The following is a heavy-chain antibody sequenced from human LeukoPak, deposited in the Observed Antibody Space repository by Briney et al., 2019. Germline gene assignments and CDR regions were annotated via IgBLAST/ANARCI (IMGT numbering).Heavy chain of an antibody. CDR1: GGSIRTYC. CDR2: ICSSGTT. Sequence: KPSETLSLTCTVSGGSIRTYCWIWIRQADGKGLEWIGRICSSGTTIYNPSLKSRVIMSLDMSNNQFSLILTSVTAADTAVYYCARDRGTDGSDQLDPWGQGILVTVSS. D-gene: IGHD5-24*01. J-gene: IGHJ5*02. CDR3: ARDRGTDGSDQLDP. V-gene: IGHV4-4*07.